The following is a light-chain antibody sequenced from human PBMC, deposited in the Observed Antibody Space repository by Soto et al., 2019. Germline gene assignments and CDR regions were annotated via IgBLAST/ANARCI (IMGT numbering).Light chain of an antibody. CDR1: QSVSSN. CDR3: QQYNLSPQT. CDR2: GAS. V-gene: IGKV3-15*01. J-gene: IGKJ1*01. Sequence: EIVMTQSPATLSVSPGERATLSCRASQSVSSNLAWYQQKPGQAPRLLIYGASTRATGIPARFGGSGSGTDFTLTISSLQSEDFAVYYCQQYNLSPQTFGQGTNVEIK.